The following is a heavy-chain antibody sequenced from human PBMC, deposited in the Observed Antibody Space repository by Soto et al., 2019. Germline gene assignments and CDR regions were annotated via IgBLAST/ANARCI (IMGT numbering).Heavy chain of an antibody. V-gene: IGHV1-3*01. CDR1: GYTFTSYA. Sequence: ASVKVSCKASGYTFTSYAMHWVRQAPGQRLEWMGWINAGNGNTKYSQKFQGRVTITRDTSASTAYMELSSLRSEDTAVYYCARVMEAAVFWGESAFDIWGQGTMVTASS. D-gene: IGHD3-16*01. CDR3: ARVMEAAVFWGESAFDI. J-gene: IGHJ3*02. CDR2: INAGNGNT.